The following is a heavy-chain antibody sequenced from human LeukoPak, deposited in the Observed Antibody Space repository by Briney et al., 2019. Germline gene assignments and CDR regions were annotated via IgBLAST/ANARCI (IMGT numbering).Heavy chain of an antibody. CDR1: GFTFSSYG. CDR3: AKDRRGGTVAGTDY. V-gene: IGHV3-30*02. CDR2: IRYDGSNK. Sequence: GGSLRLSCAASGFTFSSYGVHWVRQAPGKGLEWVAFIRYDGSNKYYADSVKGRFTISRDNSKNTLYLQMNSLRAEDTAVYYCAKDRRGGTVAGTDYWGQGTLVTVSS. D-gene: IGHD6-19*01. J-gene: IGHJ4*02.